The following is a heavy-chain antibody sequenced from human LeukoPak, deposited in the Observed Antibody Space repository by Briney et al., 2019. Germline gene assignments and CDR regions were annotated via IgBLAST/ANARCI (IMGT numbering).Heavy chain of an antibody. J-gene: IGHJ6*03. CDR2: IQYDGSNE. CDR3: AKDRCSNGVGCYYYYMDV. D-gene: IGHD2-8*01. CDR1: GFTFNCYG. V-gene: IGHV3-30*02. Sequence: PGGSLRLSCAASGFTFNCYGMSWVRQAPGKGLEWVAYIQYDGSNEQYADSVKGRFSISRDSSKNILYLQMNSLRAEDTAVYYCAKDRCSNGVGCYYYYMDVWGKGTTVTISS.